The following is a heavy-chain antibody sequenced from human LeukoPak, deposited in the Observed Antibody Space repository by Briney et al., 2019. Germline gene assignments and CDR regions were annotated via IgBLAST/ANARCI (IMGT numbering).Heavy chain of an antibody. Sequence: SETLSLTCAVYGGSFSGYYWSWIRQPPGKGLEWIGEINHSGSTNYNPSLKSRVTISVDTSKNQFSLKLSSVTAADTAVYYCARISYDYYDSSGYMYDYWGQGTLVTVSS. D-gene: IGHD3-22*01. CDR2: INHSGST. CDR1: GGSFSGYY. V-gene: IGHV4-34*01. CDR3: ARISYDYYDSSGYMYDY. J-gene: IGHJ4*02.